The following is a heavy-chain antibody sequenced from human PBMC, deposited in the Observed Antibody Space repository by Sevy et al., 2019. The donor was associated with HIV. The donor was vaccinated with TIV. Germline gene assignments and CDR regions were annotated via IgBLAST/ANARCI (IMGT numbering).Heavy chain of an antibody. CDR3: ARDSRDYSSGWSFYYYYYGMDV. CDR1: GYSISSGYY. Sequence: SETLSLTCTVSGYSISSGYYWGWIRQPPGKGLEWIGSIYHSGSTYYNPSLKSQVTISVDTSKNQVSLKLSSVTAADTAVYYCARDSRDYSSGWSFYYYYYGMDVWGQGTTVTVSS. D-gene: IGHD6-19*01. CDR2: IYHSGST. V-gene: IGHV4-38-2*02. J-gene: IGHJ6*02.